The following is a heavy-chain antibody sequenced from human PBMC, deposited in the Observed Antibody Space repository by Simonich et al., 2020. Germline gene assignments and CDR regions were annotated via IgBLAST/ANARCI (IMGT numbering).Heavy chain of an antibody. CDR1: GFTFSSYS. CDR3: ARWIAVAGTGAYGMDV. Sequence: EVQLVESGGGLVKPGGSLRLSCAASGFTFSSYSMNWVRQAPGKGLEWVSSISSSSSYIYYADAGNGRFTISRDNAKNSLYLQRNSLRAEDTAVYYCARWIAVAGTGAYGMDVWGQGTTVTVSS. CDR2: ISSSSSYI. V-gene: IGHV3-21*01. J-gene: IGHJ6*02. D-gene: IGHD6-19*01.